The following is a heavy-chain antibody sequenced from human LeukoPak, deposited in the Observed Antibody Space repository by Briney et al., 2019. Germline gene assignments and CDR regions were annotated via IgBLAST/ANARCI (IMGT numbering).Heavy chain of an antibody. CDR2: INHSGST. D-gene: IGHD4-17*01. V-gene: IGHV4-34*01. CDR3: ARNYGDYLSFDY. Sequence: SETLSLTCAVYGGSFSGYYWSWIRQPPGKGLEWIGEINHSGSTNYNPSLKSRVTISVDTSKNQFSLKLSSVTAADTAVYYCARNYGDYLSFDYWGQGTLVTVSS. J-gene: IGHJ4*02. CDR1: GGSFSGYY.